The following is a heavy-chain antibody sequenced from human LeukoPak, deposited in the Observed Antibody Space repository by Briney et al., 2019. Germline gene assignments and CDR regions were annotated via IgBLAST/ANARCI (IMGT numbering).Heavy chain of an antibody. Sequence: SVKVSCKASGYTFTSYGISWVRQAPGQGLEWMGGIVPFFGAANYAQNFQGRVTITADESTSTTYMELNSLRSEDTAVYYCARGPYYGDYFSIYYWGQGTLVTVSS. CDR2: IVPFFGAA. CDR1: GYTFTSYG. J-gene: IGHJ4*02. D-gene: IGHD4-17*01. CDR3: ARGPYYGDYFSIYY. V-gene: IGHV1-69*13.